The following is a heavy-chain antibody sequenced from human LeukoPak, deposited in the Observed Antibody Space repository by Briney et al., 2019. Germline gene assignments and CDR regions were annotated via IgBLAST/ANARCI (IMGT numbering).Heavy chain of an antibody. Sequence: SETLSLTCTVSGGSISSYYWSWIRQPPGKGLEWIGYIYHSGSTKYNPSLKSRVTMSVGTSKSQFSLKLSSVSAADTAVYFCAREIRFYFDSSTYYSPRVFDIWGQGAMVTVSS. J-gene: IGHJ3*02. D-gene: IGHD3-22*01. CDR3: AREIRFYFDSSTYYSPRVFDI. V-gene: IGHV4-59*01. CDR1: GGSISSYY. CDR2: IYHSGST.